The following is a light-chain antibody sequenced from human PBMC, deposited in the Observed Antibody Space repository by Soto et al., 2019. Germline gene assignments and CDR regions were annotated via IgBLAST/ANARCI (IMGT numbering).Light chain of an antibody. J-gene: IGKJ5*01. Sequence: EIVLPQSPGTLSLSPGESSTLSCRARQSVSSSYLAWYQQKPGQAPRLLIYGASSRATGIPDRFSGSGSGTDFTLTISRLEPEDFAVYYCQQYGSSPSISFGQGTRLE. V-gene: IGKV3-20*01. CDR3: QQYGSSPSIS. CDR2: GAS. CDR1: QSVSSSY.